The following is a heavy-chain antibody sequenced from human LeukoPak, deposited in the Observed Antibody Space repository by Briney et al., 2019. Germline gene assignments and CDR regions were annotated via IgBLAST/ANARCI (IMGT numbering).Heavy chain of an antibody. CDR3: ARQIVTYYYDSSGYSQPIYFDY. D-gene: IGHD3-22*01. CDR1: GGSISSYY. J-gene: IGHJ4*02. Sequence: SETLSLTCTVSGGSISSYYWSWIRQPPGKGLEWIGYIYYSGSTNYNPSLKSRVTISVGTSKNQFSLKLSSVTAADTAVYYCARQIVTYYYDSSGYSQPIYFDYWGQGTLVTVSS. CDR2: IYYSGST. V-gene: IGHV4-59*01.